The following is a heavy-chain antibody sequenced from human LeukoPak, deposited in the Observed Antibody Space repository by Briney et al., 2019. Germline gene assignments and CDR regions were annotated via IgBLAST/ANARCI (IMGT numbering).Heavy chain of an antibody. D-gene: IGHD2-2*02. J-gene: IGHJ4*02. Sequence: GGSRRLSCAASGFTVSSNYMSWVRQAPGKGLEWVSVIYSGGSTYYADSVKGRFTISRDNSKNTLYLQMNSLRAEDTAVYYCARDLIPADCSSTSCYNGNFDYWGQGTLVTVSS. V-gene: IGHV3-53*01. CDR3: ARDLIPADCSSTSCYNGNFDY. CDR1: GFTVSSNY. CDR2: IYSGGST.